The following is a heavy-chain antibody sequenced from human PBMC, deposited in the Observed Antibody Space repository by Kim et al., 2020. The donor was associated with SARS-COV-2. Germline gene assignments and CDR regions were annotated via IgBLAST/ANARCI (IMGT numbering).Heavy chain of an antibody. CDR3: AKGAETEIPGAFDY. D-gene: IGHD2-21*01. V-gene: IGHV1-3*01. CDR1: GYTFTNYR. Sequence: ASVKVSCKASGYTFTNYRVHWVRQAPGQRFEWMGRITPGGDTKYSQKFQDRVTITSDTSASTTSLEVSSLGSEDTAIYYCAKGAETEIPGAFDYWGQG. J-gene: IGHJ4*02. CDR2: ITPGGDT.